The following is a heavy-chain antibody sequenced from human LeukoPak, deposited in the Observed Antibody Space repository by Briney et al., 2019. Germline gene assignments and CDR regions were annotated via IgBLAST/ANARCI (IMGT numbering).Heavy chain of an antibody. CDR1: GYTFTGYY. V-gene: IGHV1-46*01. CDR2: INPSGGST. D-gene: IGHD4-23*01. Sequence: ASVKVSCKASGYTFTGYYMHWVRQAPGQGLEWMGIINPSGGSTSYAQKFQGRVTMTRDTSTSTVYMELSSLRSEDTAVYYCARDRRPTTVVTPGAFDIWGQGTMVTVSS. J-gene: IGHJ3*02. CDR3: ARDRRPTTVVTPGAFDI.